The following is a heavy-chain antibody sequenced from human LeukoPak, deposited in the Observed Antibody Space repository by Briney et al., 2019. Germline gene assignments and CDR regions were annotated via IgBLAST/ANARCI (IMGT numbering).Heavy chain of an antibody. CDR3: VIKTIGVTMVRGIYLTFDY. Sequence: GGSLRLSCAASTLTFSSHAMNWVRQAPGKGLEWVSAISGSGASTYYADSVKGRFTISRDNSKNTLYLQMNSLRVEDTAVYYCVIKTIGVTMVRGIYLTFDYWGQGTLVTVSS. D-gene: IGHD3-10*01. J-gene: IGHJ4*02. CDR2: ISGSGAST. V-gene: IGHV3-23*01. CDR1: TLTFSSHA.